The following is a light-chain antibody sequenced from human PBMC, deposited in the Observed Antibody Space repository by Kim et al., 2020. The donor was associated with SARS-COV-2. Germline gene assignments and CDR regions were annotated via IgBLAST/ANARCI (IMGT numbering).Light chain of an antibody. CDR3: LQDYNYPLT. Sequence: AIQMTQSPSSLSASVGDRVTITCRSSQGIRSDLGWYQQKPGKAPKLLISAASSLQSGVPSRFSGSGSGTDFTLTISSLQPEDFATYYCLQDYNYPLTFGGGTKVDIK. CDR1: QGIRSD. V-gene: IGKV1-6*01. J-gene: IGKJ4*01. CDR2: AAS.